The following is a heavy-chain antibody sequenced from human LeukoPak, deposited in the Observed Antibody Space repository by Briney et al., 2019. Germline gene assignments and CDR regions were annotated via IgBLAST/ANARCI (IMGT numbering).Heavy chain of an antibody. V-gene: IGHV4-34*01. Sequence: SETLSLTCAVYGGSFSGYYWSWIRQPPGKGLEWIGEINHSGSTNYNPSLKSRVTISVDTSKNQFSLKLSSVTAADTAVCYCARGIQGTAMVPWGQGTLVTVSS. J-gene: IGHJ5*02. CDR1: GGSFSGYY. D-gene: IGHD5-18*01. CDR3: ARGIQGTAMVP. CDR2: INHSGST.